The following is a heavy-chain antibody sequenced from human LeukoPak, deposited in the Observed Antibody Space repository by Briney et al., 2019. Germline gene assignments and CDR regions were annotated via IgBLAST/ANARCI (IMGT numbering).Heavy chain of an antibody. CDR2: INPNSGGT. CDR1: GYTFTGYY. Sequence: ASVTVSCKASGYTFTGYYIHWVRQAPGQGLEWMGWINPNSGGTKYAQKFQGRVTMTRDTSISTAYMELSRLRSDDTAVYYCARAVVVVKSDLRSYFDYWGQGTLVTVSS. CDR3: ARAVVVVKSDLRSYFDY. D-gene: IGHD2-15*01. J-gene: IGHJ4*02. V-gene: IGHV1-2*02.